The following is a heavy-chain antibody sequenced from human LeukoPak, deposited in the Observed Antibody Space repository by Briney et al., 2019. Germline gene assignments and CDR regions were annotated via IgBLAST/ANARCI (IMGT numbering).Heavy chain of an antibody. V-gene: IGHV4-4*07. CDR3: AREYNFWSGYYTD. CDR2: IYTSGST. J-gene: IGHJ4*02. CDR1: GGSISSYY. Sequence: SGTLSLTCTVSGGSISSYYWSWVRQPAGKGLEWIGRIYTSGSTNYNPSLKSRVTMSVDTSKNQFSLKLSSVTAADTAVYYCAREYNFWSGYYTDWGQGTLVTVSS. D-gene: IGHD3-3*01.